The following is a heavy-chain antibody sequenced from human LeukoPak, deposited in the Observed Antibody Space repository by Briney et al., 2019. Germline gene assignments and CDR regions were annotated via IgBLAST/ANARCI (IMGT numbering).Heavy chain of an antibody. V-gene: IGHV3-21*01. CDR2: ISSSSGYI. CDR1: GFTFSSYS. Sequence: GGSLRLSCAASGFTFSSYSMNWVRQAPGKGLEWVSSISSSSGYIYYADSVKGRFTISRDNAKNSLYLQMNSLRAEDTAVYYCARDSSGWYVGYFDYWGQGTLVTVSS. D-gene: IGHD6-19*01. J-gene: IGHJ4*02. CDR3: ARDSSGWYVGYFDY.